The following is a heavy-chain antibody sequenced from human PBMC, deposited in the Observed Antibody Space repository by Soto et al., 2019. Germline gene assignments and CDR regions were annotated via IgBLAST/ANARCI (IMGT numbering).Heavy chain of an antibody. J-gene: IGHJ4*02. Sequence: GGSLRLSCAASGFMFSTYAMHWVRQAPGEGLEWVAAIWYDGSEKYYPDSVKGRFTISRDNSRNTLYLQMNSLRAEDTAVYYCATSRPPDPHGFDSWGQGTLVTVSS. CDR2: IWYDGSEK. V-gene: IGHV3-33*01. CDR1: GFMFSTYA. CDR3: ATSRPPDPHGFDS.